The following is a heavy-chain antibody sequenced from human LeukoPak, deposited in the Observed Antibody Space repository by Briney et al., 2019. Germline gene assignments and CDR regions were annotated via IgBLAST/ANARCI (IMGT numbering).Heavy chain of an antibody. V-gene: IGHV1-2*02. D-gene: IGHD6-6*01. CDR3: ARAVSEYSSSAGDY. Sequence: ASVKVSCKASGYTFTGYYMHWVRQAPGQGLEWMGWINPNSGGTNYAQKFQGRVTMTRDTSISTAYIELSRLRSDDTAVYYCARAVSEYSSSAGDYRGQGTLVTVSS. J-gene: IGHJ4*02. CDR1: GYTFTGYY. CDR2: INPNSGGT.